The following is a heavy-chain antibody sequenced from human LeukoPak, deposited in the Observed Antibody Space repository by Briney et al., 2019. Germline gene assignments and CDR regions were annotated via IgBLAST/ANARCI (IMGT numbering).Heavy chain of an antibody. CDR1: GFTFSSYA. CDR2: ISYDGSNK. V-gene: IGHV3-30-3*01. D-gene: IGHD3-10*01. CDR3: ARALWFGEPLDI. Sequence: PGRSLRLSCAASGFTFSSYAMHWVRQAPGKGLEWVAVISYDGSNKYYADSVKGRFTIPRDNSKNTLYLQMNSLRAEDTAVYYCARALWFGEPLDIWGQGTMVTVSS. J-gene: IGHJ3*02.